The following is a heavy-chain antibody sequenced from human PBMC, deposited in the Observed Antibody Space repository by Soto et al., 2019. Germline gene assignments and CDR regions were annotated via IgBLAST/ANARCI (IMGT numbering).Heavy chain of an antibody. CDR2: ISGSGGII. Sequence: QPGGSLRLSCTASGFTFSAYRIYWVRQAPGKGLQLVAYISGSGGIIDYADSVKGRFTISRDNAQNSVYLQMHSLRDEDTAVYYCAKSPVGGALDLWGQGTLVTVSS. J-gene: IGHJ5*02. CDR1: GFTFSAYR. V-gene: IGHV3-48*02. CDR3: AKSPVGGALDL. D-gene: IGHD1-26*01.